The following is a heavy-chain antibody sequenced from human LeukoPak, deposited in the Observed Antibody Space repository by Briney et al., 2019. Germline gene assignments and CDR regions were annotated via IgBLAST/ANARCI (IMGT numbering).Heavy chain of an antibody. CDR3: ARDPYYYDSSAFDP. V-gene: IGHV1-69*04. D-gene: IGHD3-22*01. CDR2: IIPTLEIA. CDR1: GGTFSSYA. Sequence: SVKVSCKASGGTFSSYAITWVRQAPGQGLEWMGRIIPTLEIANYAQKFQGRVTITADKSTSTAYMELSSLRSEDTAVYYCARDPYYYDSSAFDPWGQGTLVTVSS. J-gene: IGHJ5*02.